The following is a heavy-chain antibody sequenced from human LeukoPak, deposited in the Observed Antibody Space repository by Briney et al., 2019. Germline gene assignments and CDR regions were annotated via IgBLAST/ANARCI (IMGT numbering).Heavy chain of an antibody. D-gene: IGHD2-2*01. CDR3: ARAMIVVVPAAIIRSNNWFDP. CDR2: INHSGST. Sequence: PSETLSLTCAVYGGSFSGYYWSWIRQPPGKGLEWIGEINHSGSTNYNPSLKSRVTISVDTSKNQFSLKLSSVTAADTAVYYCARAMIVVVPAAIIRSNNWFDPWGQGTLVTVSS. J-gene: IGHJ5*02. V-gene: IGHV4-34*01. CDR1: GGSFSGYY.